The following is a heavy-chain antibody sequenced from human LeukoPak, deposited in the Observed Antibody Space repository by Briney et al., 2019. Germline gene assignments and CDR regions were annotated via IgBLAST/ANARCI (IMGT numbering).Heavy chain of an antibody. D-gene: IGHD3-10*01. Sequence: SETLSLTCTVSGYSISSGYYWGWIRQPPGKGLEGIGSIYHSGSTYYNPSLKRRVTISVDTSKNQFSLKLSSVTAADTAVYYCARKAKVRGPPFDYWGQGTLVTVSS. V-gene: IGHV4-38-2*02. J-gene: IGHJ4*02. CDR1: GYSISSGYY. CDR2: IYHSGST. CDR3: ARKAKVRGPPFDY.